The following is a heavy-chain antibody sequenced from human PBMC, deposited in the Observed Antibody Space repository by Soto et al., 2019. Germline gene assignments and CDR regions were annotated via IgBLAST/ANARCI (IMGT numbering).Heavy chain of an antibody. J-gene: IGHJ5*02. V-gene: IGHV4-39*01. CDR2: IYYSGST. Sequence: SETLSLTCTVSGGSISSTTYYWGWIRQPPGKGLEWIGSIYYSGSTYDNPSLKSRVTVSVDTSKNQFSLKLSSVTDADTAVYYCARLSYDSSGYYWFEPWGPGTLVTVAS. D-gene: IGHD3-22*01. CDR3: ARLSYDSSGYYWFEP. CDR1: GGSISSTTYY.